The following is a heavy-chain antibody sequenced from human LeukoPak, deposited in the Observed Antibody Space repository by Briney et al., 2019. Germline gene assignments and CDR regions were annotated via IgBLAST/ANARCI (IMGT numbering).Heavy chain of an antibody. D-gene: IGHD3-10*01. CDR1: GGSISSYY. V-gene: IGHV4-59*01. Sequence: PSETLSLTCTVSGGSISSYYWSWIRQPPGKGLEWIGYIYYSGSTNYNPSLKSRVTISVDTSKNQFSLKLSSVTAADTAVYYCASIYGSGEFDPWGQGTLVTVSS. CDR2: IYYSGST. J-gene: IGHJ5*02. CDR3: ASIYGSGEFDP.